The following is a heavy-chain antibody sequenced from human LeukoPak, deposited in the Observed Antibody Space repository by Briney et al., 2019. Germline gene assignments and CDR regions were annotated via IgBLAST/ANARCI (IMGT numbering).Heavy chain of an antibody. J-gene: IGHJ6*03. CDR2: IYYSGST. CDR1: GGSISSSSYY. D-gene: IGHD2-15*01. Sequence: KPSETLSLTCTVSGGSISSSSYYWGWIRQPPGKGLEWIGSIYYSGSTYYNPSLKSRVTISVDTSKNQFSLKLSSVTAADTAAYYCARLGYCSGGSCYPPQDNYYYYYMDVWGKGTTVTVSS. CDR3: ARLGYCSGGSCYPPQDNYYYYYMDV. V-gene: IGHV4-39*07.